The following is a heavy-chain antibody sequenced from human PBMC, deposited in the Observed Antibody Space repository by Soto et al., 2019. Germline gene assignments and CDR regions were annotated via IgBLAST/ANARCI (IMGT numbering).Heavy chain of an antibody. CDR1: GFTFSSLS. CDR2: IWNDGSNK. D-gene: IGHD6-19*01. V-gene: IGHV3-33*01. CDR3: ARDMGYSSGHGFDY. J-gene: IGHJ4*02. Sequence: PGGSLRLSCAASGFTFSSLSMHWVRQAPGKGLDWVALIWNDGSNKYYADSVKGQFTISRDNSKNTLYLQMNSLRAEDTALYYCARDMGYSSGHGFDYWGQGTLVTVSS.